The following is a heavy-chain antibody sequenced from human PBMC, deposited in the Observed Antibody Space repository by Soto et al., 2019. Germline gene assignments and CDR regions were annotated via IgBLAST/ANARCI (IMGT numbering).Heavy chain of an antibody. J-gene: IGHJ4*02. Sequence: GGSLRLSCAASGFTFDDYGMSWVRQAPGKGLEWVSGINWNGGSTGYADSVKGRFTISRDNAKNSLYLQMNSLRAEDTALYYCARANWEDYYDSSGYIDYWGQGTLVTVSS. CDR3: ARANWEDYYDSSGYIDY. D-gene: IGHD3-22*01. V-gene: IGHV3-20*04. CDR1: GFTFDDYG. CDR2: INWNGGST.